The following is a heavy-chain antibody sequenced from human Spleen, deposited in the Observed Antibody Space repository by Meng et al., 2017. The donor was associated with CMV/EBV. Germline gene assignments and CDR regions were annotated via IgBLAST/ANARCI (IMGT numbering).Heavy chain of an antibody. J-gene: IGHJ4*02. D-gene: IGHD1-1*01. CDR3: ARGCGHLERGIDY. CDR2: IHPHRGDT. V-gene: IGHV1-2*02. CDR1: GYTFTAHY. Sequence: ASVKVSCKASGYTFTAHYFHWVRQAPGQGLEWMGWIHPHRGDTNYAQQFQGRVTMTRDTSINTAYMEISGLNSDDTAVYYCARGCGHLERGIDYWGQGTLVTVSS.